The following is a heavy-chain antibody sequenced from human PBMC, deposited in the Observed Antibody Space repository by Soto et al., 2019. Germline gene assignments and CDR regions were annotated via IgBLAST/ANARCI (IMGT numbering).Heavy chain of an antibody. J-gene: IGHJ6*02. V-gene: IGHV4-61*01. CDR2: IYYSGST. D-gene: IGHD6-13*01. CDR1: GGSVSSGSYY. Sequence: QVQLQESGPGLVKPSETLSLTCTVSGGSVSSGSYYWSWIRQPPGKGLEWIGYIYYSGSTNYNPSLKSRVTISVDTSKNQFSLKLSSVTAADTAVYYCARDLLAAAGNYYYYYGMDVWGQGTTVTVSS. CDR3: ARDLLAAAGNYYYYYGMDV.